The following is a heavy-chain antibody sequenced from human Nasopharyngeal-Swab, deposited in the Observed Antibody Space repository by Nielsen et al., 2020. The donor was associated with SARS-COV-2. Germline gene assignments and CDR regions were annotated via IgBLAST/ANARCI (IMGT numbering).Heavy chain of an antibody. CDR3: ARDSPVGARDAEYFQH. CDR1: GFIFSQYG. Sequence: GGSLRLSCAASGFIFSQYGMHWVRQAPGKGLEWVAFIRYDGSHKYYADSVKGRFTISRDNSKNTLYLQMNSLRAEDTAVYYCARDSPVGARDAEYFQHWGQGTLVTVSS. J-gene: IGHJ1*01. CDR2: IRYDGSHK. V-gene: IGHV3-30*02. D-gene: IGHD1-26*01.